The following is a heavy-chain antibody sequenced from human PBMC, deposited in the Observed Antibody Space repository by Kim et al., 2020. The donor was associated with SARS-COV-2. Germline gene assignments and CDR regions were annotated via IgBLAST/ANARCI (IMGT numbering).Heavy chain of an antibody. CDR3: AKVGGSRIAAAVTYYFDY. D-gene: IGHD6-13*01. J-gene: IGHJ4*02. Sequence: KGRFTISRDNSKNTLYLQMNSLRAEDTAVYYCAKVGGSRIAAAVTYYFDYWGQGTLVTVSS. V-gene: IGHV3-23*01.